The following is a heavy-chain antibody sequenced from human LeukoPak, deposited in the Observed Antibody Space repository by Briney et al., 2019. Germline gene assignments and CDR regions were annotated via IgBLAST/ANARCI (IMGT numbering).Heavy chain of an antibody. Sequence: GGSLRLSCAASGFTLRTYSMNWVRQAPGKGLEWVSSISSSSSYIYYADSVKGRFTISRDNAKNSLYLQMNSLRAEDTAVYYCARDGVSVVPAEYLTFDYWGQGTLVTVSS. CDR1: GFTLRTYS. CDR2: ISSSSSYI. V-gene: IGHV3-21*06. CDR3: ARDGVSVVPAEYLTFDY. D-gene: IGHD2-2*01. J-gene: IGHJ4*02.